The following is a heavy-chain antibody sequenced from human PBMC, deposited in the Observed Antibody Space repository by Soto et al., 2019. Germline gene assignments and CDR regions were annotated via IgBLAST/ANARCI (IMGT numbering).Heavy chain of an antibody. D-gene: IGHD3-10*01. CDR2: ISAYNGNT. J-gene: IGHJ5*02. CDR1: GYRFASYA. Sequence: QVHLVQSGGGVKKTGASVTVSCKASGYRFASYAIGWVRQAPGEGLEWVGWISAYNGNTRYSQKLQASVAMTTATSTSPAYMERRSLKSADTAVYYCARERVALVRGPQNWFDPWGQGTLVTVSS. V-gene: IGHV1-18*01. CDR3: ARERVALVRGPQNWFDP.